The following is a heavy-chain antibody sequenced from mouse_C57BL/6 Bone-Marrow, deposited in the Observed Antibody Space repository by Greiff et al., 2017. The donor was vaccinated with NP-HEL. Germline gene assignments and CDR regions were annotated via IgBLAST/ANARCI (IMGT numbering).Heavy chain of an antibody. D-gene: IGHD2-4*01. CDR2: IDPETGGT. J-gene: IGHJ2*01. CDR3: TRWGLRRRSDY. CDR1: GYTFTDYE. V-gene: IGHV1-15*01. Sequence: VKLVESGAELVRPGASVTLSCKASGYTFTDYEMHWVKQTPVHGLEWIGAIDPETGGTAYNQKFKGKAILTADKSSSTAYMELRSLTSEDSAVYYCTRWGLRRRSDYWGQGTTLTVSS.